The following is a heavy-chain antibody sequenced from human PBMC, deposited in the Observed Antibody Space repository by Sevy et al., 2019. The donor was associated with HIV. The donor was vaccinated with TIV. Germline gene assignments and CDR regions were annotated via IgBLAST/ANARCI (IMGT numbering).Heavy chain of an antibody. V-gene: IGHV3-30*02. CDR1: GFTFSSYG. CDR3: AQQIVVVPAAMIDYYYYYGMDV. CDR2: LRYDGSNK. Sequence: GGSLRLSCAASGFTFSSYGMHWVRRAPGKGLEWVAFLRYDGSNKDYADSVKGRFTISRDNSKNTLYLQMNSLRAEDTAVYYCAQQIVVVPAAMIDYYYYYGMDVWGQGTTVTVSS. J-gene: IGHJ6*02. D-gene: IGHD2-2*01.